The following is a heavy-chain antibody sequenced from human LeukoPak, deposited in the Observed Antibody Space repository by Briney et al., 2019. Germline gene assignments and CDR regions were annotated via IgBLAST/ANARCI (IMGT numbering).Heavy chain of an antibody. Sequence: PGGSLRLSCAASGFTFSSYAMSWVRQAPGEGLEWVSAISGSGGSTYYADSVKGRFTISRDNSKNTLYLQMNSLRAEDTAVYYCAKVVQYDFWSGYYTFDYWGQGTLVTVSS. D-gene: IGHD3-3*01. J-gene: IGHJ4*02. V-gene: IGHV3-23*01. CDR3: AKVVQYDFWSGYYTFDY. CDR2: ISGSGGST. CDR1: GFTFSSYA.